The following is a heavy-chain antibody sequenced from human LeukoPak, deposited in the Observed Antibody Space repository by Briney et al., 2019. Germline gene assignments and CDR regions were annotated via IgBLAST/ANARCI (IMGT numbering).Heavy chain of an antibody. J-gene: IGHJ6*03. CDR3: ARDGNSGYDPNPYYYYMDV. CDR2: ISYDGSNK. CDR1: GFTFSSYA. Sequence: QPGRSLRLSCAASGFTFSSYAMHWVRQAPGKGLEWVAVISYDGSNKYYADSVKGRFTISRDNSKNTLYLQMNGLRAEDTAVYYCARDGNSGYDPNPYYYYMDVWGKGTTVTVSS. D-gene: IGHD5-12*01. V-gene: IGHV3-30*01.